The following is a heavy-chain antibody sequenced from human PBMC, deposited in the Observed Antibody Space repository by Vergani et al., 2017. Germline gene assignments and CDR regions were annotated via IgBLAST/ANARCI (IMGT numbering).Heavy chain of an antibody. J-gene: IGHJ4*02. D-gene: IGHD1-1*01. CDR1: GGSISSSSYY. Sequence: QLQLQESGPGLVKPSETLYLTCTVSGGSISSSSYYWGWIRQPPGKGLEWIGSIYYSGSTYYNPSLKSRVTISVDTSKNQFSLKLSSVTAADTAVYYCARHGYNWNGAQYYFDYWGQGTLVTVSS. CDR2: IYYSGST. V-gene: IGHV4-39*01. CDR3: ARHGYNWNGAQYYFDY.